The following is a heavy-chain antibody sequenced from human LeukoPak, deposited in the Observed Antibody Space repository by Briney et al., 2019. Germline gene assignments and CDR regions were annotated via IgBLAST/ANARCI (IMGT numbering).Heavy chain of an antibody. Sequence: SVKVSCKASGGTFSSYAISWVRQAPGQGLEWMGRIIPIFGTANYAQKFQGRVTITTDESTSTAYMELSSLRSEDTAVYYCAREVWEDSNSPNWFNPWGQGTLVTVSS. J-gene: IGHJ5*02. CDR3: AREVWEDSNSPNWFNP. V-gene: IGHV1-69*05. CDR1: GGTFSSYA. D-gene: IGHD4-11*01. CDR2: IIPIFGTA.